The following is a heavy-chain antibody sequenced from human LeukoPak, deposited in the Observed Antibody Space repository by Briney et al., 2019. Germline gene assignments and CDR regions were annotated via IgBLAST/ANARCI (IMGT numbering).Heavy chain of an antibody. D-gene: IGHD4/OR15-4a*01. Sequence: SQTLSLTXTVSGGSISSGTYYWSRIRQPAGKGLEWIGRIHTSGSTNYNPSLQSRVTISVDTSKNQFSLKLSSVTAADTAVYYCARHATIENYWYFDLWGRGTLVTVSS. J-gene: IGHJ2*01. V-gene: IGHV4-61*02. CDR1: GGSISSGTYY. CDR3: ARHATIENYWYFDL. CDR2: IHTSGST.